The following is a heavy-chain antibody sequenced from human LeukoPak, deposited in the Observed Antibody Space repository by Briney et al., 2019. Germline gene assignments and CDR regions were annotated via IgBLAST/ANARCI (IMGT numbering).Heavy chain of an antibody. Sequence: SETLSLTCTVSGGSISSSSYFWAWIRQPPGMGLEWIGNIYYSGSTYYNPSLQSRVTISVDTSKNQFSLKLNSVTAADTAVYYCARDHFRVGCSTTSCYGVDPWGQGTLVTVSS. V-gene: IGHV4-39*07. CDR1: GGSISSSSYF. CDR3: ARDHFRVGCSTTSCYGVDP. CDR2: IYYSGST. D-gene: IGHD2-2*01. J-gene: IGHJ5*02.